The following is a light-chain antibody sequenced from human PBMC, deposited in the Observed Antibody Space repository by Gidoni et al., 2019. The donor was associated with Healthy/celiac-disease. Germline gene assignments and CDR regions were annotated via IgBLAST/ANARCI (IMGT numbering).Light chain of an antibody. CDR2: GAS. CDR1: QSVSSSY. Sequence: EIVSTQSPGTLSLSPGERATLSCRASQSVSSSYLAWYQQKPGQAPRLLIYGASSRATGIPDRFSGSGSVTDFTLTISRLEPEDFAVYYCQQYGSFFTFGGGTKVEIK. CDR3: QQYGSFFT. J-gene: IGKJ4*01. V-gene: IGKV3-20*01.